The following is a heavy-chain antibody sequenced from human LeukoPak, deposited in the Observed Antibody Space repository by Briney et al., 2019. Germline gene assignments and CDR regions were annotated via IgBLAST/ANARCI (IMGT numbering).Heavy chain of an antibody. CDR2: INPNSGGT. J-gene: IGHJ4*02. D-gene: IGHD7-27*01. CDR1: GYTFTGYY. V-gene: IGHV1-2*06. CDR3: VRGPPNWGFDY. Sequence: ASVKVSCKASGYTFTGYYMHWVRQAPGQGLEWMGRINPNSGGTNYAQKFQDRITMTRDTFISTAYMELNNVRSEDTAVYYCVRGPPNWGFDYWGLGTLVTVSS.